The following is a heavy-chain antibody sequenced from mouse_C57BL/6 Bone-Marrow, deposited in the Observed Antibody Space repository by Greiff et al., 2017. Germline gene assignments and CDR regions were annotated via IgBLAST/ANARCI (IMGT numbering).Heavy chain of an antibody. D-gene: IGHD2-4*01. Sequence: QVQLQQSGAELVKPGASVKISCKASGYAFSSYWMNWVKQRPGKGLEWIGQIYPGDGDTNYNGKFKGKATLTADKSSSTAYMQLSSLTSEDSAVDFCARGRDYDGYYFDYWGQGTTLTVSS. CDR3: ARGRDYDGYYFDY. CDR1: GYAFSSYW. CDR2: IYPGDGDT. J-gene: IGHJ2*01. V-gene: IGHV1-80*01.